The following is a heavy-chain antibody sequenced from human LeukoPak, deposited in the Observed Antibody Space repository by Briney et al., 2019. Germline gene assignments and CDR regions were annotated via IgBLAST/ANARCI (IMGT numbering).Heavy chain of an antibody. D-gene: IGHD3-10*01. CDR3: AKDHYVSGRYDAFDV. CDR1: GFTFSSYA. J-gene: IGHJ3*01. Sequence: GGSLRLSCAASGFTFSSYAMSWVRQAPGEGLEWVSSITTSGGSTYYADSVKGRFTISRDNAKNTLYLQMNSLRAEDTAVYYCAKDHYVSGRYDAFDVWGQGTMVTVSS. V-gene: IGHV3-23*01. CDR2: ITTSGGST.